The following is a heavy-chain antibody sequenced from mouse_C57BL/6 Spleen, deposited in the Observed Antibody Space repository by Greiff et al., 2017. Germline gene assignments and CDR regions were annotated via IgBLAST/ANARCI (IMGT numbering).Heavy chain of an antibody. CDR2: INPNNGGT. Sequence: EVQLQQSGPELVKPGASVKIPCKASGYTFTDYNMDWVKQSHGKSLEWIGDINPNNGGTIYNQKFKGKATLTVDKSSSTAYMELRSLTSEDTAVYYCARSGGLRRGGYYAMDYWGQGTSVTVSS. CDR3: ARSGGLRRGGYYAMDY. D-gene: IGHD2-2*01. V-gene: IGHV1-18*01. J-gene: IGHJ4*01. CDR1: GYTFTDYN.